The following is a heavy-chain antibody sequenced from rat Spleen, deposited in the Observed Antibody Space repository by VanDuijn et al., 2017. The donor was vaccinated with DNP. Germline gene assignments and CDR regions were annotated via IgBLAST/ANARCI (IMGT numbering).Heavy chain of an antibody. D-gene: IGHD4-1*01. Sequence: QVQLKESGPGMVQPSQTLSLTCTVSGFSLTDYSVHWVRQPPGKVLEWIAAISSGGSTYYNSALKSRLSISRDTSKSQVFLKMNSLQTEDTAIDYCTRVPYGYFDYWGQGVMVTVSS. CDR2: ISSGGST. V-gene: IGHV2-19*01. CDR1: GFSLTDYS. J-gene: IGHJ2*01. CDR3: TRVPYGYFDY.